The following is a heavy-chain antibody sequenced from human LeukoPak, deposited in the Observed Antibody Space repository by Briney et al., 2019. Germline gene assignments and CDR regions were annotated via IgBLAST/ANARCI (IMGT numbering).Heavy chain of an antibody. CDR2: TYYRSKWYN. CDR1: GDSVSSNNAA. D-gene: IGHD2-8*01. CDR3: ASTHGPIDH. Sequence: SQTLSLTCSISGDSVSSNNAAWNWIRQSPSRGLEFLGRTYYRSKWYNDYAVSVKSRITIKSDTSKNQFSPQLNSVTPDDTAVYYCASTHGPIDHWGQGTLVTVSS. J-gene: IGHJ5*02. V-gene: IGHV6-1*01.